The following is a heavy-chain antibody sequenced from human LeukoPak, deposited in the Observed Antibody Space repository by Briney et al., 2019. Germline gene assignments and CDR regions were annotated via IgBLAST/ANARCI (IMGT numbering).Heavy chain of an antibody. V-gene: IGHV4-34*01. CDR2: INHSGST. CDR3: ARGGTRWLDPPNWFDP. D-gene: IGHD1-14*01. Sequence: SETLSLTCAVYGGSFSGYYWSWIRQPPGKGLEWIGEINHSGSTNYNPSLKSRVTISVDTSKNQFSLKLSSVTAADTAVYYCARGGTRWLDPPNWFDPWGQGTLVTVSS. J-gene: IGHJ5*02. CDR1: GGSFSGYY.